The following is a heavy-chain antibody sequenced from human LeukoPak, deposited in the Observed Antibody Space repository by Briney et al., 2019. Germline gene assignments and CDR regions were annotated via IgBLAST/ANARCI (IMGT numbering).Heavy chain of an antibody. CDR3: ARCTTGKTFGSLREIKKSREIDY. D-gene: IGHD1-1*01. CDR2: INGSGDKT. J-gene: IGHJ4*02. V-gene: IGHV3-23*01. Sequence: PGGSLRLSCAASGFTLSNYAMNWVRQAPGKGLEWVSSINGSGDKTYYADSVKGRFTISRDNSKNTLYLQMNSLRAEDTAVYYCARCTTGKTFGSLREIKKSREIDYWGQGTLVTVSS. CDR1: GFTLSNYA.